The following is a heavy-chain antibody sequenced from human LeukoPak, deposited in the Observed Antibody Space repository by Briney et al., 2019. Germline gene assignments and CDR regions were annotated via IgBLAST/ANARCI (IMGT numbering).Heavy chain of an antibody. Sequence: PSETLSLTCTVSGGSISSGSYYWSWLRQPAGKGLEWIVRIYTSGSTNYNPSLKSRVTISVDTSKNQFSLKLSSVTAADTAVYYCARVQRQYCSGGSCYSDLYYYYYGMDVWGQGTTVTVSS. CDR1: GGSISSGSYY. CDR2: IYTSGST. D-gene: IGHD2-15*01. CDR3: ARVQRQYCSGGSCYSDLYYYYYGMDV. J-gene: IGHJ6*02. V-gene: IGHV4-61*02.